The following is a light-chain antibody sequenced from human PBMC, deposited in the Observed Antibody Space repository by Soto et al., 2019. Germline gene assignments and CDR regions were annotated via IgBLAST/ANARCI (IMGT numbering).Light chain of an antibody. CDR2: GAS. Sequence: EIVMTQSPATLSVSPGERAALSCRASQSVSSNFAWYQQKPGQAPRLLIYGASTRATGIPAMFSGSGSGTDLTLTISILQSEDLADYYCHQYNTWPYTFGQGTKLEIK. CDR1: QSVSSN. J-gene: IGKJ2*01. CDR3: HQYNTWPYT. V-gene: IGKV3-15*01.